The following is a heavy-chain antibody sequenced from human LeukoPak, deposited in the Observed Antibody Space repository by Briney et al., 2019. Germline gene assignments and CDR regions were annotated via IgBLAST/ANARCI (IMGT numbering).Heavy chain of an antibody. V-gene: IGHV1-2*02. CDR2: INPNSGGT. Sequence: GASVKVSCKASGYTFTGYYMHWVRQAPGQGLEWMGWINPNSGGTNYAQKFQGRVTMTRDTSISTAYMELSRLRSDDTAVYYCARDRLVRGNIAARPGDAFDIWGQGTMVTVSS. CDR1: GYTFTGYY. J-gene: IGHJ3*02. D-gene: IGHD6-6*01. CDR3: ARDRLVRGNIAARPGDAFDI.